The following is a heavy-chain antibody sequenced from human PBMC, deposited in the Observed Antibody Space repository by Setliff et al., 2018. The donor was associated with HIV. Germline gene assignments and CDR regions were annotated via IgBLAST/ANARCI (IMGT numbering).Heavy chain of an antibody. V-gene: IGHV3-23*01. J-gene: IGHJ3*02. CDR2: ISGDGETT. CDR1: GFTFSNYA. D-gene: IGHD2-2*01. Sequence: PGGSLRLSCAVSGFTFSNYALSWVRQAPGKGLECVSVISGDGETTYYADSVKGRFAISRDNSKNTLFLQMNNLRAEDTAVYYCTKERLGGFRVVVPASAFDIWGQGTIVTVSS. CDR3: TKERLGGFRVVVPASAFDI.